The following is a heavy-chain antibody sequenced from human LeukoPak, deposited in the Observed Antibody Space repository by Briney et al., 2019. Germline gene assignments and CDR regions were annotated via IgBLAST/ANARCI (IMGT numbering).Heavy chain of an antibody. CDR3: AKAQGTALRLGDY. V-gene: IGHV3-30*18. Sequence: GGSLRLSCAASGFTFSSYGMHWVRQAPGKGLEWVAVISYDGINKYYADSVKGRFTSSRDNSKNTLYLQMNSLRAEDTAGYYCAKAQGTALRLGDYWGQGTLVTVSS. D-gene: IGHD2-21*02. CDR1: GFTFSSYG. J-gene: IGHJ4*02. CDR2: ISYDGINK.